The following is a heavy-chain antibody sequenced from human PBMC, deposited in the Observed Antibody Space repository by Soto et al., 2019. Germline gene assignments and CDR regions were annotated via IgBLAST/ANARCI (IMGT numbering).Heavy chain of an antibody. Sequence: QVQLQESGPGLVKPSETLSLTCTVSGGSVNSGSFHWSWIRQPPGRGLEWIGQIQNGGSSNCNSSPKCRVTISLDTSKHQFSLTLNSVTAADTAMYYCAVYLAGIGGDGDWGQGILVTVSS. CDR3: AVYLAGIGGDGD. D-gene: IGHD3-10*01. CDR2: IQNGGSS. J-gene: IGHJ4*02. V-gene: IGHV4-61*01. CDR1: GGSVNSGSFH.